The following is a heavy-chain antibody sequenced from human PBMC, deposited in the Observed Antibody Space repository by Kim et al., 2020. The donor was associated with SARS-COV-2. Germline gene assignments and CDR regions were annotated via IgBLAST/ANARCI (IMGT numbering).Heavy chain of an antibody. V-gene: IGHV1-69*13. CDR2: IIPIFGTA. D-gene: IGHD3-10*01. CDR1: GGTFSSYA. CDR3: ARVTLDTYGSGSPDINFDY. Sequence: SVKVSCKASGGTFSSYAISWVRQAPGQGLEWMGGIIPIFGTANYAQKFQGRVTITADESTSTAYMELSSLRSEDTAVYYCARVTLDTYGSGSPDINFDYWGQGTLVTVSS. J-gene: IGHJ4*02.